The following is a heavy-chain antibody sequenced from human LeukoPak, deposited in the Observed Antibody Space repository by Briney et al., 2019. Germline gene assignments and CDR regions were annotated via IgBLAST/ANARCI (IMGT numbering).Heavy chain of an antibody. CDR1: GGSISSGGYY. J-gene: IGHJ6*02. CDR3: ARDPVRYFDWSTPTYGMDV. Sequence: SETLSLTCTVSGGSISSGGYYWSWIRQHPGKGLEWIGYIYYSGSTYYNPSLKSRVTISVDTSKNQFSLKLSSVTAADTAVYYCARDPVRYFDWSTPTYGMDVWGQGTTVTVSS. D-gene: IGHD3-9*01. CDR2: IYYSGST. V-gene: IGHV4-31*03.